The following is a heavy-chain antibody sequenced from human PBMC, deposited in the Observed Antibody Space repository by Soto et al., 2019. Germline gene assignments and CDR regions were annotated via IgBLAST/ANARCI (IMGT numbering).Heavy chain of an antibody. D-gene: IGHD3-9*01. V-gene: IGHV2-5*02. CDR3: AHTLRYFDWLLSNWFDP. CDR1: GFSLSTSGVG. CDR2: IYWDDDK. Sequence: QITLKESGPTLVKPTQTLTLTCTFSGFSLSTSGVGVGWIRQPPGKALEWLALIYWDDDKRYSPSLKSRLTITKDTSKNRVVLTMTNMDPVDTPTYYCAHTLRYFDWLLSNWFDPRGQGTLVTVSS. J-gene: IGHJ5*02.